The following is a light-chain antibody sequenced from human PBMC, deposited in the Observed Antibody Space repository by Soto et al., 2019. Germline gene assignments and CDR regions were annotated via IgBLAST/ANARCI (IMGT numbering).Light chain of an antibody. J-gene: IGLJ1*01. Sequence: QSALTQPASVSGSPGQSITISCTGTSSDVGGYNYVSRYQQHPGKAPKLMIYDVSNRPSGASNRFSGSKAGNMASLTISGRHAEDEADYYCSSYTSSSAPGVFRTGTKVTVL. V-gene: IGLV2-14*01. CDR3: SSYTSSSAPGV. CDR2: DVS. CDR1: SSDVGGYNY.